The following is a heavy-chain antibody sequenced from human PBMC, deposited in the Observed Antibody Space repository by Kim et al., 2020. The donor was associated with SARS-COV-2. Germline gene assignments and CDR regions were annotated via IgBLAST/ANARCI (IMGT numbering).Heavy chain of an antibody. J-gene: IGHJ4*02. D-gene: IGHD6-13*01. CDR3: ARVAAAGREYYFDY. V-gene: IGHV4-59*01. Sequence: NPSLKSRVTISVDTSKNQFSLKLSSVTAADTAVYYCARVAAAGREYYFDYWGQGTLVTVSS.